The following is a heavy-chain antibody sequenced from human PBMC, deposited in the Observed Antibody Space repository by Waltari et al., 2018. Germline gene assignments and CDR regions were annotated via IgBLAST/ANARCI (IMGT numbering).Heavy chain of an antibody. D-gene: IGHD6-19*01. CDR1: GVTYRIFV. V-gene: IGHV3-23*01. CDR3: AKDLDGALAGDY. CDR2: IGASGDI. Sequence: EVQLLDSGGGLVQPGGSLRLSCAASGVTYRIFVLIWVRQAPGKGLEWVSTIGASGDIYYADSVKGRFTISRDNSKNTLYLQMNSLRADDTAIYFCAKDLDGALAGDYWGQGTLVTVSS. J-gene: IGHJ4*02.